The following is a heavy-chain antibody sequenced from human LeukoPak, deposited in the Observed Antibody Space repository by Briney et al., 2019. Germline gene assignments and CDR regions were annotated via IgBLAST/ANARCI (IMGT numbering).Heavy chain of an antibody. Sequence: SETLSLTCTVSGGSISSYYWSWIRQPAGKGLEWIGRIYTSGSTNYNASLKSRVSMSVVTSKNQFSLKLSSVTAADTAVFYCARENSGSYREFDYWGQGTLVTVSS. CDR2: IYTSGST. CDR1: GGSISSYY. CDR3: ARENSGSYREFDY. V-gene: IGHV4-4*07. J-gene: IGHJ4*02. D-gene: IGHD1-26*01.